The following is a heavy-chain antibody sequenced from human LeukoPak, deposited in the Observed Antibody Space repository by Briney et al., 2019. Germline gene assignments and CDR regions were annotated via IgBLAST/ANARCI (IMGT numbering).Heavy chain of an antibody. V-gene: IGHV1-18*04. CDR3: TRDAYGSGKGYFDY. D-gene: IGHD3-10*01. J-gene: IGHJ4*02. CDR1: GYTFTGYY. Sequence: VASVKVSCKASGYTFTGYYMHWVRQAPGQGLEWMGWISAYDGNTKSIDKLQGRVTLTTDTSTNTAYLELRGLRSDDTAVYYCTRDAYGSGKGYFDYWGQGTLVTVSS. CDR2: ISAYDGNT.